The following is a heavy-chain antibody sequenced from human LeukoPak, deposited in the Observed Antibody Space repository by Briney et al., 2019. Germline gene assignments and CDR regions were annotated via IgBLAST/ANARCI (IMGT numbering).Heavy chain of an antibody. CDR1: GFTFSDYY. Sequence: AGGSLRLSCAASGFTFSDYYMSWIRQAPGKGLEWVSYISSSGSTIYYADSVKGLFTISRDNAKNSLYLQMNSLRAEDTAVYYCASHWNDVREPDYWGQGTLVTVSS. V-gene: IGHV3-11*01. D-gene: IGHD1-1*01. J-gene: IGHJ4*02. CDR3: ASHWNDVREPDY. CDR2: ISSSGSTI.